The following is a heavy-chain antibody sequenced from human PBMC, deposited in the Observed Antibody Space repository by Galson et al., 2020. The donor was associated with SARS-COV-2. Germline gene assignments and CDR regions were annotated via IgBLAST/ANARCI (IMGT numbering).Heavy chain of an antibody. CDR1: GGSFGGDY. J-gene: IGHJ3*02. D-gene: IGHD5-18*01. CDR3: ARVRVDTGIPREFDI. V-gene: IGHV4-34*01. Sequence: SETLSPTCAVYGGSFGGDYWTGIRQSPGKGLEWIGEINYNGNTNYNPSLKSRVTISVDTSMKQFSLKVISMTAADTAMYYCARVRVDTGIPREFDIWGQGTVVTVSS. CDR2: INYNGNT.